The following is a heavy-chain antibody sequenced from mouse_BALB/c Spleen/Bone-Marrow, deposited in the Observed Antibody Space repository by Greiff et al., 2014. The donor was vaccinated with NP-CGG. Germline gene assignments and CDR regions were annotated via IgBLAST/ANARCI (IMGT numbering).Heavy chain of an antibody. CDR2: IYPGNVNT. CDR3: ARDYDYDAWFAY. J-gene: IGHJ3*01. CDR1: GYTFTSYY. V-gene: IGHV1S56*01. D-gene: IGHD2-4*01. Sequence: LVESGPELVKPGASVRISCKASGYTFTSYYIHWVKQRPGQGLEWIGWIYPGNVNTKYNEKFKGKATLTADKSSSTAYMQLSSLASEDSAVYFCARDYDYDAWFAYWGQGTLVTVSA.